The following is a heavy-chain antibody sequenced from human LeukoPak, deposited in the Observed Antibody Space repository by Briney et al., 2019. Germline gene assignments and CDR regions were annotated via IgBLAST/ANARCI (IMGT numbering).Heavy chain of an antibody. J-gene: IGHJ4*02. D-gene: IGHD5-12*01. Sequence: GGSLRLSCSASGFIVSTTYMSWVRQAPGKGLEWVGVIYSNTKTNYADSVKGRFTISRDNSQKTVYFEMSSLRAEDTAVYYCARGFRLGFDYWGQGTLVTVSS. V-gene: IGHV3-53*01. CDR2: IYSNTKT. CDR1: GFIVSTTY. CDR3: ARGFRLGFDY.